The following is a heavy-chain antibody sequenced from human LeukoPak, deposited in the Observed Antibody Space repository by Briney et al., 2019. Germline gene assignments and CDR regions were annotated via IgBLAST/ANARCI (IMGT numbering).Heavy chain of an antibody. J-gene: IGHJ4*02. V-gene: IGHV3-23*01. CDR1: GFTFTSYS. D-gene: IGHD1-26*01. CDR3: AKSTVGSTFGQNPYYYFFAS. Sequence: GGSLRLSCAGAGFTFTSYSLSWVRQAPGKRLECASTISSSATSTYYADSVKGRFTISRDNSKNTLYLQLNSLRGDDTAFFYCAKSTVGSTFGQNPYYYFFASWGQGTLVTVSS. CDR2: ISSSATST.